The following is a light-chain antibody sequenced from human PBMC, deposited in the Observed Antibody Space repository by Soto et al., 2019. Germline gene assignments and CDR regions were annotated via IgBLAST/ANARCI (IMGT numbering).Light chain of an antibody. CDR3: QQYKDSYT. V-gene: IGKV1-5*01. J-gene: IGKJ2*01. CDR2: DAS. Sequence: DIQMTQSPSTLSASVGDRVTITCRASQTISGWLAWYQQKPGKAPKLLIFDASTLHSGVPSRFSGSESGTQFTLTISSLQPDDSGTYYCQQYKDSYTFSQGTKLQIK. CDR1: QTISGW.